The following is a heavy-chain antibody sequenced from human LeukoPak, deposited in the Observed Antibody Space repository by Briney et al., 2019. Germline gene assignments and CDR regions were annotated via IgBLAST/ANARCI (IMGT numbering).Heavy chain of an antibody. D-gene: IGHD3-22*01. V-gene: IGHV3-7*01. Sequence: GGSLRLSCAASGFTFSSYWMSWVRQAPGKGLGWVANIKQDGSEKYYVDSVKGRFTNSRDNAKNSLYLQMNSLRAEDTAVYYCARGLVVGYYYYMDVWGKGTTVTISS. CDR3: ARGLVVGYYYYMDV. CDR1: GFTFSSYW. CDR2: IKQDGSEK. J-gene: IGHJ6*03.